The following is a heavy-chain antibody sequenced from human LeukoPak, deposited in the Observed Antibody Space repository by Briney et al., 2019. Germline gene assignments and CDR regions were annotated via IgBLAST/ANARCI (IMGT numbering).Heavy chain of an antibody. Sequence: GGSLRLSCAASGFTFSSYGMSWVRQAPGKGLEWVSAISGSGGSTYYADSVKGRFTISRDNSKNTPYLQMNSLRAEDTAVYYCARDRGYSSFDYWGQGTLVTVSS. CDR2: ISGSGGST. J-gene: IGHJ4*02. V-gene: IGHV3-23*01. D-gene: IGHD6-19*01. CDR1: GFTFSSYG. CDR3: ARDRGYSSFDY.